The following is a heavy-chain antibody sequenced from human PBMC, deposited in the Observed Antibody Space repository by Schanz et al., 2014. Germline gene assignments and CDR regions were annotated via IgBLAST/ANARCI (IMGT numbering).Heavy chain of an antibody. J-gene: IGHJ4*02. CDR3: AMNQSGFYFHY. CDR2: TSDGGATV. D-gene: IGHD1-26*01. V-gene: IGHV3-11*01. CDR1: GFPFRDYF. Sequence: QVQLVDSGAGLAKPGASLRVSCTASGFPFRDYFIAWIRQPPGRGLEWVSYTSDGGATVYYADAVKSRFTITRDNSMNTLCLRMNSLTPEYTAGYNCAMNQSGFYFHYWGQGTLVTVSS.